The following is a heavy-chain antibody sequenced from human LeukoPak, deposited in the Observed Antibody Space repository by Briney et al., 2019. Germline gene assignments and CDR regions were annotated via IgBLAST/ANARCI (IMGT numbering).Heavy chain of an antibody. V-gene: IGHV4-38-2*01. D-gene: IGHD3-22*01. CDR2: IFYSGSI. J-gene: IGHJ3*01. CDR1: GFSISGGYY. CDR3: ARMGVSYYYDSTTYYPIAFDV. Sequence: PSGTPSLPCPLSGFSISGGYYWGWVRRAPEKGPGWVATIFYSGSIYYNPSLKSRVTLSVDTSKNQFSLRLNSVSAADTAVYYCARMGVSYYYDSTTYYPIAFDVWGQGTMVTVSS.